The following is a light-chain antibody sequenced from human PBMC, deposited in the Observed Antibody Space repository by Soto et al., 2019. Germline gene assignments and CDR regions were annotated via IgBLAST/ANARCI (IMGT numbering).Light chain of an antibody. J-gene: IGLJ1*01. CDR1: SSDVGNYNY. V-gene: IGLV2-14*01. Sequence: HSVLTQPASVSGSPGQSITISCTGTSSDVGNYNYVSWYQQYPGRVPKLLIYMVSNRPSGVSNRFSGSKSGNTASLTISGLQAEDEADYFCTSPTPGSLYVFGTGTKLTVL. CDR2: MVS. CDR3: TSPTPGSLYV.